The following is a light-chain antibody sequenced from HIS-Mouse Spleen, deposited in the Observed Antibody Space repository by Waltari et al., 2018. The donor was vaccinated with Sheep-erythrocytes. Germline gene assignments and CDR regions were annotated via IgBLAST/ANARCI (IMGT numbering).Light chain of an antibody. Sequence: QSALTQPASVSGSPGQSITLSCTGTSSDVGSYNLASWHQQNPGKAPKLMIYEGSKRPSGVSNRFSGSKSGNTASLTISGLQAEDEADYYCCSYAGSSTPWVFGGGTKLTVL. V-gene: IGLV2-23*01. CDR2: EGS. CDR1: SSDVGSYNL. J-gene: IGLJ3*02. CDR3: CSYAGSSTPWV.